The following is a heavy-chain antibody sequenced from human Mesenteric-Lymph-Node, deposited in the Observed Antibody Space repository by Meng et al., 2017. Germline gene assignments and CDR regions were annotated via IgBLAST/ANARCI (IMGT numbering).Heavy chain of an antibody. CDR1: GARFFCPGVA. CDR3: ARDYGTSRPFEY. CDR2: TYYRYKWYN. Sequence: QVQLQQSGPGLVHPTQPASLTCACPGARFFCPGVAWNWIRQSPSRGLEWLGRTYYRYKWYNDYAVSVKGRIAINPDTSKNQFFLQLNSVTPEDTAVYYCARDYGTSRPFEYWGQGILVTVSS. V-gene: IGHV6-1*01. J-gene: IGHJ4*02. D-gene: IGHD1/OR15-1a*01.